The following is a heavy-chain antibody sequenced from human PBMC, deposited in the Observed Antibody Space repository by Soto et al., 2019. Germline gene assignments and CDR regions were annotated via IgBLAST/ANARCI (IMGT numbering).Heavy chain of an antibody. V-gene: IGHV3-9*01. D-gene: IGHD5-12*01. CDR2: ISWTSGSI. J-gene: IGHJ6*02. CDR3: AKGRGMDV. CDR1: GFTFDDSA. Sequence: VQLVETGGGLVQPGRSLRRSCAASGFTFDDSAMHWVLQAPGKGLEWVSSISWTSGSIGYADSVKGRFTISRDNAKNSLYLQMNSLRPEDTALYYCAKGRGMDVWGQGTTVTVSS.